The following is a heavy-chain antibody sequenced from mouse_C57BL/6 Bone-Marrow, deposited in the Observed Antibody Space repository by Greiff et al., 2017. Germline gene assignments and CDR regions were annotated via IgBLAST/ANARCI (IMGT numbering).Heavy chain of an antibody. CDR2: IYPGSGST. Sequence: VKLVESGAELVKPGASVKMSCKASGYTFTSYWITWVKQRPGQGLEWIGDIYPGSGSTNYNEKFKSKATLTVDTSSSTAYMQLSSLTSEDSAVYYCARERAYYSNYDAMDYWGQGTSVTVSS. CDR3: ARERAYYSNYDAMDY. V-gene: IGHV1-55*01. J-gene: IGHJ4*01. D-gene: IGHD2-5*01. CDR1: GYTFTSYW.